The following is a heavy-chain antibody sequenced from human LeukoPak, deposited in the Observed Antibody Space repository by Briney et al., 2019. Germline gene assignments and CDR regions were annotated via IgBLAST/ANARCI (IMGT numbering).Heavy chain of an antibody. CDR1: GGTFSSYA. CDR3: ASGIGVRGVIDYYGMDV. D-gene: IGHD3-10*01. J-gene: IGHJ6*02. CDR2: IIPILGIA. Sequence: GASVKVSCKASGGTFSSYAISWVRQAPGQGLEWMGRIIPILGIANYAQKFQGRVTITADKSTSTAYMELSSLRSEDTAVYYCASGIGVRGVIDYYGMDVWGQGTTVTVSS. V-gene: IGHV1-69*04.